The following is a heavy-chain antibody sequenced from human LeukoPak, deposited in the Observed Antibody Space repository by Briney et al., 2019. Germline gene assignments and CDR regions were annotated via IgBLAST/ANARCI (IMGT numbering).Heavy chain of an antibody. J-gene: IGHJ4*02. CDR3: ASGNYGGFDY. Sequence: GESLQISCKGSAYSFTTHWIGWVRQLPGKGLEWMGIIYPDDSDTRYIPSFQGQVTISADKSINTAYLQWSSLKTSDTAMYYCASGNYGGFDYWGQGTLVTVSS. D-gene: IGHD4-23*01. V-gene: IGHV5-51*01. CDR2: IYPDDSDT. CDR1: AYSFTTHW.